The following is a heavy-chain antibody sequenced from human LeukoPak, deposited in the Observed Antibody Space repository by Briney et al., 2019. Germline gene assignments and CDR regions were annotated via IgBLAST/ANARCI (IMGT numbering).Heavy chain of an antibody. V-gene: IGHV3-23*01. J-gene: IGHJ6*03. D-gene: IGHD5-24*01. CDR1: GFTFSSYA. Sequence: GGSLRLSCAASGFTFSSYAMSWVRQAPGKGLEWVSAISGSGGSTYYADSVKGRFTISRDNSKNTLYLQMNSLRAEDTAVYYCAKAQRWLQLGYYYYMDVWGKGTTVTVSS. CDR2: ISGSGGST. CDR3: AKAQRWLQLGYYYYMDV.